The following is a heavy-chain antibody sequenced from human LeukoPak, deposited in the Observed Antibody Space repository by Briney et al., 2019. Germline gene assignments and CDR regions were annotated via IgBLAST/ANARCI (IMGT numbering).Heavy chain of an antibody. Sequence: ASVKVSCKASGYTFTSYGISWVRQAPGQGLEWRGWISAYNGKTNYAQKLQGRVTMTTDTSTSTAYMELSSLRSEDTSVYYCARGLGDYVWGSTSSFDYWGQGTLVTVSS. CDR3: ARGLGDYVWGSTSSFDY. CDR1: GYTFTSYG. D-gene: IGHD3-16*01. CDR2: ISAYNGKT. J-gene: IGHJ4*02. V-gene: IGHV1-18*01.